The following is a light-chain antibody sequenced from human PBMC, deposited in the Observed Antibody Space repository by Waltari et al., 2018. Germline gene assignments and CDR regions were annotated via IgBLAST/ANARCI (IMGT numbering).Light chain of an antibody. CDR1: PSLLHTDGKTY. Sequence: EIVMTQTPLSLSVTPGEPASIPCKSNPSLLHTDGKTYLYWYLHKAGHSPQLLIYEVSTRFSGVPDRFSGSGSGTDFTLKISRVEAEDVGFYYCMQGVNLPLTFGGGTKVEI. V-gene: IGKV2-29*02. CDR3: MQGVNLPLT. CDR2: EVS. J-gene: IGKJ4*01.